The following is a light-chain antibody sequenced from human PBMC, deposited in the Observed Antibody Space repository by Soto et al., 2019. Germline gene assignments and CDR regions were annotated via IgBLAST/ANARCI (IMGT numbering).Light chain of an antibody. Sequence: QSVLTQPPSVSGAPGQRVTISCTGSSSNIGAGYDVHWYQQLPGTAPKLLIYGNSNRPSGVPDRFSGSKSGTSAFLAITGLQAEDEADYYCQSYDSSLSGSIFGGGTKVTVL. J-gene: IGLJ2*01. CDR1: SSNIGAGYD. CDR3: QSYDSSLSGSI. CDR2: GNS. V-gene: IGLV1-40*01.